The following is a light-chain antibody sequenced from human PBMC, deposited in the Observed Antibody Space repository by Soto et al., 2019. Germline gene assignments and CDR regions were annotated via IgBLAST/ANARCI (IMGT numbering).Light chain of an antibody. J-gene: IGLJ1*01. CDR1: SSNIGRNP. CDR2: SSN. Sequence: QSVLTQPPSASGTPGQRVTISCSGSSSNIGRNPVNWYLQLPGTAPKLLIYSSNQRPSGVPDRFSGSKSGTSAFLAISGLQSEDEADYYCAAWDDSLNGLYVFGTGTKLTVL. CDR3: AAWDDSLNGLYV. V-gene: IGLV1-44*01.